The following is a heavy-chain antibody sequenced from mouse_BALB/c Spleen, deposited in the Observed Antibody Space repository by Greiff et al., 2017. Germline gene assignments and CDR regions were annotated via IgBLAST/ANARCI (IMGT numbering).Heavy chain of an antibody. J-gene: IGHJ4*01. D-gene: IGHD1-1*01. CDR3: ARGTTVESMDY. Sequence: QVQLQQSGPELVKPGASVRISCKASGYTFTSYYIHWVKQRPGQGLEWIGWIYPGNVNTKYNEKFKGKATLTADKSSSTAYMQLSSLTSEDSAVYFCARGTTVESMDYWGQGTSVTVSS. V-gene: IGHV1S56*01. CDR2: IYPGNVNT. CDR1: GYTFTSYY.